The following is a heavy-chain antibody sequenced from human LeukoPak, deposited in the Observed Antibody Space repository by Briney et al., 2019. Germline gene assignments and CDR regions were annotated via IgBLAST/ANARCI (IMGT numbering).Heavy chain of an antibody. V-gene: IGHV3-30*02. CDR2: IRYDGSSK. J-gene: IGHJ4*02. Sequence: PGGSLRLSCAASGFIFSSYGMHWVRQAPGKGLEWVAFIRYDGSSKYYADSVKGRFTISRDNSKNTLYVQMNSLRTEDTAVYYCAKDGASPEMVRLFDWFPDYWGQGTLVTVSS. CDR1: GFIFSSYG. D-gene: IGHD3-9*01. CDR3: AKDGASPEMVRLFDWFPDY.